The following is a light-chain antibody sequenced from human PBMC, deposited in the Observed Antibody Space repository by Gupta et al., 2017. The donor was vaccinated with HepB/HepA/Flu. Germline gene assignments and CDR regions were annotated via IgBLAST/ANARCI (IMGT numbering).Light chain of an antibody. J-gene: IGLJ2*01. Sequence: QSALTQPASVSGSPGQSITISCTGTSSVVGAYDHVSWYQQHPGKAPKVIFYDVNNRPSGVSDHFAGSKSGNTASLRISGLQGEDEADYYCNSYTTSGTRVFGGGTKLTVL. CDR2: DVN. V-gene: IGLV2-14*03. CDR1: SSVVGAYDH. CDR3: NSYTTSGTRV.